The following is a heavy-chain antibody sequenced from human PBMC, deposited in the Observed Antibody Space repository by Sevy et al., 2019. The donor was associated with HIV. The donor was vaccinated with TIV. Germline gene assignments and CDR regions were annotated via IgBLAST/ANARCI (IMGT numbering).Heavy chain of an antibody. D-gene: IGHD6-13*01. J-gene: IGHJ6*02. CDR1: GFTFSSYS. V-gene: IGHV3-48*01. CDR3: ASDLASIAAADTTVRNYYYYGIDD. CDR2: ISSSSSTI. Sequence: GGSLRLSCAASGFTFSSYSMNWVRQAPGKGLEWVSYISSSSSTIYYADSVKGRFTISRDNAKNSLYLQMNSLRAEDTAVYYCASDLASIAAADTTVRNYYYYGIDDWGQGTTVTVSS.